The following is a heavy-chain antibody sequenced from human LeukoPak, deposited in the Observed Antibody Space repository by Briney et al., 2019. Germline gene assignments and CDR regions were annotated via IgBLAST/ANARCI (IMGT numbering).Heavy chain of an antibody. CDR3: ARERELLVWGHFDY. CDR1: GGTFSSSA. D-gene: IGHD1-26*01. CDR2: IIPIFGTA. V-gene: IGHV1-69*05. J-gene: IGHJ4*02. Sequence: GASVKVPCKASGGTFSSSAISWVRQAPGQGLEWMGGIIPIFGTANYAQKFQGRVTITTDESTSTAYMELSSLRSEDTAVYYCARERELLVWGHFDYWGQGTLVTVSS.